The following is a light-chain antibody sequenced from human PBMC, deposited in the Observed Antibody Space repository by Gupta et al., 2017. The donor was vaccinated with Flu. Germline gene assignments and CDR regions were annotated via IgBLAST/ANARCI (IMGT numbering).Light chain of an antibody. CDR3: QSADSTAWV. CDR1: AVPNQY. Sequence: SYELTQPPTMSVSPGQTARITCSGDAVPNQYTYWYQQKRGQAPVLLIYKDTERPSGIPERFSASSSGTTVTLTINGVQAEDEGDYYGQSADSTAWVFGGGTKLTVL. CDR2: KDT. J-gene: IGLJ3*02. V-gene: IGLV3-25*03.